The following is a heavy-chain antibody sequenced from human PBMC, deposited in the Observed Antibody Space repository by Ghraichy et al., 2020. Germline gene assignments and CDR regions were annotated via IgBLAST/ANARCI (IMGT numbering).Heavy chain of an antibody. CDR2: IYYSGST. CDR3: ARQTLAYCGGDCYSGAFDI. CDR1: GGSISSYY. Sequence: SETLSLTCTVSGGSISSYYWSWIRQPPGKGLEWIGYIYYSGSTNYNPSLKSRVTISVDTSKNQFSLKLSSVTAADTAVYYCARQTLAYCGGDCYSGAFDIWGQGTMVTVSS. V-gene: IGHV4-59*08. J-gene: IGHJ3*02. D-gene: IGHD2-21*02.